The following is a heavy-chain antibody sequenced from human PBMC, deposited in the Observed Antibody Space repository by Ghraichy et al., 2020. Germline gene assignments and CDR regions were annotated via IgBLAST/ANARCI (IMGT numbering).Heavy chain of an antibody. V-gene: IGHV3-23*01. CDR2: ISGSGGST. D-gene: IGHD3-22*01. J-gene: IGHJ4*02. Sequence: LTCAAAGFTFSSYAMSWVRQAPGKGLEWVSVISGSGGSTYYADSVKGRFTISRDNSKSTLYLQMNSLRAEDTAVYFCAKDPDSSGYHYTFYYFHYWGQGTLVTVSS. CDR1: GFTFSSYA. CDR3: AKDPDSSGYHYTFYYFHY.